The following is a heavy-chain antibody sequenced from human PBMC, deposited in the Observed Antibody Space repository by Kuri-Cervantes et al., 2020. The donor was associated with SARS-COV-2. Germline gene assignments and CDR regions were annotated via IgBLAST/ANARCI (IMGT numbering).Heavy chain of an antibody. CDR2: IKQDGSEK. CDR1: GFTFSSYW. J-gene: IGHJ6*03. Sequence: GGSLRLSCAVSGFTFSSYWMSWVRQAPGKGLEWVANIKQDGSEKYYVDSVKGRFTISRDNAKNSLYLQMNSLRAEDTAVYYCARDPAAGLYYYYMDVWGKGTTVTVSS. V-gene: IGHV3-7*01. D-gene: IGHD6-13*01. CDR3: ARDPAAGLYYYYMDV.